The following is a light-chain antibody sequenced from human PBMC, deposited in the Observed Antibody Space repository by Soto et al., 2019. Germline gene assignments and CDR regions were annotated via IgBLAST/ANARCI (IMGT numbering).Light chain of an antibody. V-gene: IGKV3-15*01. J-gene: IGKJ4*01. CDR1: QSVRSN. CDR3: QQYHNWPPLT. CDR2: GAS. Sequence: EIVMTQSPATLSVSPGERATLSCRASQSVRSNLAWYQQKPGQAPRLLIYGASTRATGVPARFSGSGSGTEFTLTISGLQSEDFAVYYCQQYHNWPPLTFGGGTKVDIK.